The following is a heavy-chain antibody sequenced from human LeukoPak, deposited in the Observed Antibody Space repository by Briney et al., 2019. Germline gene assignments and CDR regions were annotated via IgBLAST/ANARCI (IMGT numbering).Heavy chain of an antibody. CDR2: IFYNGST. J-gene: IGHJ4*02. CDR1: GGSFGLYH. V-gene: IGHV4-59*08. Sequence: SETLSLTCTVSGGSFGLYHWGWIRQPPGKGLEWIGYIFYNGSTKYNISLKSRLTISIDTSKNQFSLKLSSVTAADTALYFCARLVPGRFDYWGQGSLVTVSS. CDR3: ARLVPGRFDY.